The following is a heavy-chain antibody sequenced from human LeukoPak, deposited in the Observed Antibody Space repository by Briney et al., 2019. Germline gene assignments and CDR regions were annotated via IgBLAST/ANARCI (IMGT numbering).Heavy chain of an antibody. CDR1: GGSFSGYY. CDR3: AGSGWPALFDF. J-gene: IGHJ4*02. V-gene: IGHV4-34*01. CDR2: ICYSGST. D-gene: IGHD2-15*01. Sequence: PSETLSLTCAVYGGSFSGYYWSWIRQPPGKGLEWIGSICYSGSTYYNPSLKSRVTISVDTSKNQFSLKLSSVTAADPAVYSCAGSGWPALFDFWGQGTLVTVFS.